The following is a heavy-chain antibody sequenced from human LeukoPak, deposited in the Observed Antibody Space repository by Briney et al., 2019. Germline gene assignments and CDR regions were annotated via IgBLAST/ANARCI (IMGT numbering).Heavy chain of an antibody. CDR2: IYYSGST. CDR1: GGSISSSSYY. CDR3: AGEHGRGMTTVTSIAFDI. J-gene: IGHJ3*02. V-gene: IGHV4-39*01. Sequence: PSETLSLTCTVSGGSISSSSYYWRWIRQPPGKVLECIGNIYYSGSTYYNPSLKSRVTISVDTSKNQFSLKLSSVTAADTAVYYCAGEHGRGMTTVTSIAFDIWGQGTMVTVSS. D-gene: IGHD4-17*01.